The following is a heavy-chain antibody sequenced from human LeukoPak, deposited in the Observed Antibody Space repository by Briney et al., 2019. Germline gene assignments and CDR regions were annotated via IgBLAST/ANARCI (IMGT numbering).Heavy chain of an antibody. J-gene: IGHJ3*02. CDR3: ARDHHPLIPFDI. Sequence: ASVKVSCRASGYTFTSYGVSWVRQAPGQGLEWMGWISPYNGNTHYAQNLQGRVTMTTDTSTSTAYMELRSLRSDDTAAYYCARDHHPLIPFDIWGQGTMVTVSS. CDR1: GYTFTSYG. V-gene: IGHV1-18*01. CDR2: ISPYNGNT. D-gene: IGHD3-16*01.